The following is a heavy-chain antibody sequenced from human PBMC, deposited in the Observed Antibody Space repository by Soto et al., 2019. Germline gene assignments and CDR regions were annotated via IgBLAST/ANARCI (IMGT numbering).Heavy chain of an antibody. CDR1: GFTFSSFA. CDR2: IGESGTPT. Sequence: EVQLLESGGGLVQPGGSLRLSCAASGFTFSSFAMKWVRQAPGKGLEWVSLIGESGTPTYYADSVKGRFTIARDNSGNALCLEMYSLRAEDTFVYYCAIYIPGVRDYGMYVWGRGTTVTVSS. V-gene: IGHV3-23*01. CDR3: AIYIPGVRDYGMYV. D-gene: IGHD2-2*01. J-gene: IGHJ6*02.